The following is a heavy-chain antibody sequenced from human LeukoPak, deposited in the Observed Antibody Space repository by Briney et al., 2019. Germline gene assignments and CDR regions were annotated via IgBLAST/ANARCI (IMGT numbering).Heavy chain of an antibody. D-gene: IGHD3-22*01. CDR1: GFTFSSYA. CDR2: ISGSGGST. Sequence: GGSLRLSCAASGFTFSSYAMSWVRQAPGQGLEWVSAISGSGGSTYYADSVKGRFTISRDNSKNTLYLQMNSLRAEDTAVYYCAKALPYYYDSSGWYCFDYWGQGTLVTVSS. J-gene: IGHJ4*02. V-gene: IGHV3-23*01. CDR3: AKALPYYYDSSGWYCFDY.